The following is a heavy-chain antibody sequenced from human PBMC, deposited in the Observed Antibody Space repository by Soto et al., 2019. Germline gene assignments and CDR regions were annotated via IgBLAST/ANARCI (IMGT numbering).Heavy chain of an antibody. V-gene: IGHV4-59*01. D-gene: IGHD1-20*01. J-gene: IGHJ3*02. CDR3: AREPFINWKGNAFDI. CDR1: GGSISSYY. CDR2: IYYSGST. Sequence: SETLSXTCTVSGGSISSYYWSWIRQPPGKGLEWIGHIYYSGSTNYNPSLKSRVTISVDTSKNQFSLKLSSVTAADTAVYYCAREPFINWKGNAFDIWGQGTMVT.